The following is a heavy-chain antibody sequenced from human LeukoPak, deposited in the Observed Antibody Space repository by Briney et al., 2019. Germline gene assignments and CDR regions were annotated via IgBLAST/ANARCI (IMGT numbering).Heavy chain of an antibody. CDR1: GFTFSSYT. Sequence: GGSLRFSCAASGFTFSSYTMHWVRQAPGKGLEWVAVISYEGSSKYYADSVKGRFTISRDNSMNTLYLQMNSLRDDDTAVYYCARDGMGIRWPPFSPWADSWGPGALVAVSS. CDR3: ARDGMGIRWPPFSPWADS. D-gene: IGHD1-14*01. J-gene: IGHJ4*02. CDR2: ISYEGSSK. V-gene: IGHV3-30-3*01.